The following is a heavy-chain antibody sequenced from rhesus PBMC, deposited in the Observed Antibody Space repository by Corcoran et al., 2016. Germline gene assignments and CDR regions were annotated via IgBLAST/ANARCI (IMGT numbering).Heavy chain of an antibody. CDR3: AREWGFDY. J-gene: IGHJ4*01. CDR1: GYSISSGYG. Sequence: QVQLQESGPGVVKPSETLSLTCAVSGYSISSGYGWSWIRQPPGKGLEWIGYIGASSGSTPYNPSLKSRVTISKDTSKNQFSLKLSSVTAADTAVYYCAREWGFDYWGQGVLVTVSS. CDR2: IGASSGST. D-gene: IGHD7-45*01. V-gene: IGHV4-127*01.